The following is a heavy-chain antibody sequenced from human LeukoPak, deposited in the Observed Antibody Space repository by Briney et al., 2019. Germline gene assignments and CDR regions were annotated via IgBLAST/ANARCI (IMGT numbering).Heavy chain of an antibody. CDR1: GYTFTGYY. CDR3: ARLHGSGTYHDS. J-gene: IGHJ4*02. D-gene: IGHD3-10*01. V-gene: IGHV1-2*02. Sequence: ASVKVSCKASGYTFTGYYMHWVRQAPGQGLEWMGWINPNSGGTNYAQKFQGRVTMTRDTSISTAYMELSRLRSDDTAVYYCARLHGSGTYHDSWGQGTLVTVSS. CDR2: INPNSGGT.